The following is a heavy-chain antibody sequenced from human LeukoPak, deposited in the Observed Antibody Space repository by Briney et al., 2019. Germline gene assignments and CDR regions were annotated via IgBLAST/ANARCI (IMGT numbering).Heavy chain of an antibody. Sequence: GGTLRLSCAASGFTFSSYEMNWVRQAPGKGLEWVSYISSSGSTIYYADSVKGRFTISRDNAKNSLYLQMNSLRAEDTAVYYCARDCGGGSCYGPYDAFDIWGQGTMVTVSS. J-gene: IGHJ3*02. CDR2: ISSSGSTI. D-gene: IGHD2-15*01. CDR3: ARDCGGGSCYGPYDAFDI. V-gene: IGHV3-48*03. CDR1: GFTFSSYE.